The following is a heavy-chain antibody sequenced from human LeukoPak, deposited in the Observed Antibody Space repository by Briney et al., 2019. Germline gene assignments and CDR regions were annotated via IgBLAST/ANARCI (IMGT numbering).Heavy chain of an antibody. J-gene: IGHJ4*02. CDR1: GDSISSSSYY. CDR3: ARHRDTMIGVVPCDY. Sequence: SETLSLTCTVSGDSISSSSYYWGWIRQPPGKGLEWIGSIYYSGSTYYNPSLKSRLTIYVDTSKNQFSLKLSSVTAADTAVYYCARHRDTMIGVVPCDYWGQGTLVSVSS. D-gene: IGHD3-22*01. CDR2: IYYSGST. V-gene: IGHV4-39*01.